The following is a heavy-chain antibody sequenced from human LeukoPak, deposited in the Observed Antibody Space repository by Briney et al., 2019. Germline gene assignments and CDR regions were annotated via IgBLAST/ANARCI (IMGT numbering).Heavy chain of an antibody. J-gene: IGHJ6*03. D-gene: IGHD2-15*01. CDR1: GFTFSSYA. V-gene: IGHV3-23*01. CDR2: ISGSGDFT. Sequence: GGSLRLSCAASGFTFSSYAMSWVRQAPGKGLEWVSGISGSGDFTYYADSVKGRFTISRDNSQNTLYLQLNSLRAKDTAVYYCAKSFRISQRSVPGYMDVWGNGTPLIVSS. CDR3: AKSFRISQRSVPGYMDV.